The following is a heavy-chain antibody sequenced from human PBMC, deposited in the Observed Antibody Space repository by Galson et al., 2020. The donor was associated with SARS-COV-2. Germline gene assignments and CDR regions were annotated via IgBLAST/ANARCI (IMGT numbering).Heavy chain of an antibody. Sequence: QLGESLKISCAASGLTFSSYGMHWVRQAPGKGLEWVAVIWYDGSNKYYADSVKGRFTISRDNSKNTLYLQMNSLRAEDTAVYYCARDLGIAVAGTYYGMDVWGQGTTVTVSS. CDR2: IWYDGSNK. CDR3: ARDLGIAVAGTYYGMDV. V-gene: IGHV3-33*01. CDR1: GLTFSSYG. D-gene: IGHD6-19*01. J-gene: IGHJ6*02.